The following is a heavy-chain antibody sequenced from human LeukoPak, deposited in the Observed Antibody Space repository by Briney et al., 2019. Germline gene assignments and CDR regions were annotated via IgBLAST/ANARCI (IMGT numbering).Heavy chain of an antibody. V-gene: IGHV3-7*03. J-gene: IGHJ3*02. CDR1: RFTFSTYW. CDR2: INRDGSEK. Sequence: GGSLRLSCAASRFTFSTYWMTWVRQAPGKGLEWVANINRDGSEKYYVDSVKGRFTISRDNAKNSLYLQTNSLGADDTAVYYCARGLPSGVDAFDIWGQGTMVTVSS. CDR3: ARGLPSGVDAFDI. D-gene: IGHD5-12*01.